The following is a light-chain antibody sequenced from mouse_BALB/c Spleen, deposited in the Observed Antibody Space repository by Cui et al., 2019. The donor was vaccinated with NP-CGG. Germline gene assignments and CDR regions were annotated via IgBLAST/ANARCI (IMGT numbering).Light chain of an antibody. V-gene: IGLV1*01. CDR1: TGAVTTSNY. J-gene: IGLJ1*01. CDR2: GTN. CDR3: ALWYGNHWV. Sequence: QAVVTQDSALTTSPGETVTLTCRSSTGAVTTSNYANWVQEKPDHLFTGLIGGTNNRAPGVPARFSGSLIGDKAALTITGAHTEDEAIYFCALWYGNHWVFGGGTKLTVL.